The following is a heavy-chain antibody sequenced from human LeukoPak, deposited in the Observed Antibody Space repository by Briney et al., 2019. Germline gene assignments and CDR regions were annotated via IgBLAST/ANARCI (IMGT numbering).Heavy chain of an antibody. CDR2: IWYDGFNK. CDR3: AKGSTVTTVFDY. J-gene: IGHJ4*02. V-gene: IGHV3-33*06. Sequence: PGGSLRLSCAASGFTFSSYVMHWVRQAPGKGLEGVAVIWYDGFNKYYADSVKGRFTISRDSSNNTLCLQMYSLRAEDTAVYFCAKGSTVTTVFDYWGQGTLVTVSS. D-gene: IGHD4-17*01. CDR1: GFTFSSYV.